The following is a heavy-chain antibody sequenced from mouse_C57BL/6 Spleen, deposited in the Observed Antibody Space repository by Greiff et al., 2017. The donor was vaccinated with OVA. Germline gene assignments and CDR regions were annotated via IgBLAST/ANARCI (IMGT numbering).Heavy chain of an antibody. CDR1: GFSLTSYG. J-gene: IGHJ4*01. D-gene: IGHD2-4*01. CDR2: IWSGGST. Sequence: VKVVESGPGLVQPSQSLSITCTVSGFSLTSYGVHWVRQSPGKGLEWLGVIWSGGSTDYNAAFISRLSISKYNSKNQVFFKMNSLQADDTAIYYCAREGITTSYYAMDYWGQGTSVTVSS. CDR3: AREGITTSYYAMDY. V-gene: IGHV2-2*01.